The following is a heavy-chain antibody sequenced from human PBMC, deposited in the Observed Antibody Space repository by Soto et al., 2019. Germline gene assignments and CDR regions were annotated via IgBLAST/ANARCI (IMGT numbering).Heavy chain of an antibody. D-gene: IGHD6-19*01. Sequence: SETLSLTCAVYGGSFSDYSWTWIRQPPGKGLEWIGEINHSGSTYYNPSLKSRVTISVDTSKNQFSLKLTSVTAAGTAVYYCDGSGRYYFDFWGQGTLVTVSS. CDR1: GGSFSDYS. CDR2: INHSGST. J-gene: IGHJ5*01. CDR3: DGSGRYYFDF. V-gene: IGHV4-34*01.